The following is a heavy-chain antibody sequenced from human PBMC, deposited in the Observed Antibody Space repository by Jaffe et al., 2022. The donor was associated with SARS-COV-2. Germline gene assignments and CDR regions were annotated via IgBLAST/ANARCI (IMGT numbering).Heavy chain of an antibody. V-gene: IGHV3-11*06. CDR2: ISSSSSYT. D-gene: IGHD2-2*01. Sequence: QVQLVESGGGLVKPGGSLRLSCAASGFTFSDYYMSWIRQAPGKGLEWVSYISSSSSYTNYADSVKGRFTISRDNAKNSLYLQMNSLRAEDTAVYYCARDRGYCSSTSCFLGEDGMDVWGQGTTVTVSS. CDR1: GFTFSDYY. CDR3: ARDRGYCSSTSCFLGEDGMDV. J-gene: IGHJ6*02.